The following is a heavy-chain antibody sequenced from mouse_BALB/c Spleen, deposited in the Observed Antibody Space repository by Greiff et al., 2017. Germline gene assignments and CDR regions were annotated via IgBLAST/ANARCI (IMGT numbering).Heavy chain of an antibody. J-gene: IGHJ4*01. V-gene: IGHV2-2*02. CDR1: GFSLTSYG. CDR3: ARNRYNGNTRGNYYYAMDY. CDR2: IWSGGST. Sequence: QVQLQQSGPGLVQPSQSLSITCTVSGFSLTSYGVHWVRQSPGKGLEWLGVIWSGGSTDYNAAFISRLSISKDNSKSQVFFKMNSLQANDTAIYYCARNRYNGNTRGNYYYAMDYWGQGTSVTVSS. D-gene: IGHD2-1*01.